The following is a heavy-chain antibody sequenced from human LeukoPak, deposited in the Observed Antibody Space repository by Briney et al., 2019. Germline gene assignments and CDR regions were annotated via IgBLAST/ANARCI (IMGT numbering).Heavy chain of an antibody. V-gene: IGHV3-30*03. CDR3: ATDIVLVVAATDY. CDR2: ISDDGSNK. J-gene: IGHJ4*02. Sequence: QPGGSLRLSCAASGFTFSSYEMNWVRQAPGKGLEWVAVISDDGSNKFYADSVKGRFTISRDNSQNTLYLQMNSLRAEDTAVYYCATDIVLVVAATDYWGQGTLVTVSS. CDR1: GFTFSSYE. D-gene: IGHD2-15*01.